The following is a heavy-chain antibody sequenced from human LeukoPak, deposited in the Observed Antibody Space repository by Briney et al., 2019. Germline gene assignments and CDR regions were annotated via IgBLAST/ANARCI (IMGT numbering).Heavy chain of an antibody. V-gene: IGHV3-23*01. CDR1: GFTFSNYA. CDR3: AKGASSSFIKWFDP. Sequence: GGSLRLSCAASGFTFSNYAMSWVRQAPGKGLEWVSVISGSGGSTYQADSAKGRFTISRDNSKNMLYLQMNSLRAEDTAVYYCAKGASSSFIKWFDPWGQGTLVTVSS. D-gene: IGHD6-13*01. J-gene: IGHJ5*02. CDR2: ISGSGGST.